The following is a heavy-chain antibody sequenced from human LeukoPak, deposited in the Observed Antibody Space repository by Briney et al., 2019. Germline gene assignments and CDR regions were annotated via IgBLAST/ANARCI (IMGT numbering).Heavy chain of an antibody. CDR1: GGSISSSSYY. J-gene: IGHJ3*02. CDR3: ATTRQVPHAFDI. V-gene: IGHV4-39*01. CDR2: IYYSGST. Sequence: PSETLSLTCTVSGGSISSSSYYWGWIRQPPGKGLEWIGSIYYSGSTYYNPSLKSRVTISVDTSKNQFSLKLSSETAADTAVYYCATTRQVPHAFDIWGQGTMVTVSS.